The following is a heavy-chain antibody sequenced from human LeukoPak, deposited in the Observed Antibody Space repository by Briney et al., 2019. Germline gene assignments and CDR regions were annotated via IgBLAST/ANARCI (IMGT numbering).Heavy chain of an antibody. CDR1: GFKASSRY. D-gene: IGHD6-19*01. Sequence: GGSLRLSCAASGFKASSRYMGWVRQAPGRGLEWVSVIYSGGSTYYADSVKGRFIISRDSLKNTVFLQVNSLRVEDTAVYYCARDNGAGYYYYLDVWGKGTTVTVSS. CDR2: IYSGGST. V-gene: IGHV3-53*01. CDR3: ARDNGAGYYYYLDV. J-gene: IGHJ6*03.